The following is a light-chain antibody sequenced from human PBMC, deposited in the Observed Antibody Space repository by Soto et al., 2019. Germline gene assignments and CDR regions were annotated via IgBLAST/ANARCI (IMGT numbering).Light chain of an antibody. CDR3: CSYADSSNYV. V-gene: IGLV2-23*02. J-gene: IGLJ1*01. CDR1: SSDVGRYNL. CDR2: EVS. Sequence: QSVLTQPASVSGSPGQSITISCTGTSSDVGRYNLVSWYQQHPGKAPKLIIYEVSKWPSGVSNRFSGSKSGNTAALTISGLQAEDEADYYCCSYADSSNYVFGTGTKVTVL.